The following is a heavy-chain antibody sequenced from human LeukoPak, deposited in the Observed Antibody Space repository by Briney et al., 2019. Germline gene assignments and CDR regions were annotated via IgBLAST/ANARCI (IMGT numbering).Heavy chain of an antibody. V-gene: IGHV3-23*01. CDR1: GFTFSSYA. CDR3: AKQVVGYSSGWGKEAYWYFDL. CDR2: ISGSGGST. Sequence: GGSLRLSCAASGFTFSSYAMRWVRQAPGKGLEWVSAISGSGGSTYYADSVKGRFTISRDNSKNTLYLQMNSLRAEDTAVYYCAKQVVGYSSGWGKEAYWYFDLWGRGTLVTVSS. D-gene: IGHD6-19*01. J-gene: IGHJ2*01.